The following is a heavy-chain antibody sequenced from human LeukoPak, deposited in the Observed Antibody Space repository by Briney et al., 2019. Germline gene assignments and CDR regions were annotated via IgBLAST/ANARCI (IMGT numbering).Heavy chain of an antibody. Sequence: SVKVSCKASGGTFSIYAISWVRQAPGQGLEWMGGIIPIFGTANYAQKSQGRVTITADESTSTAYMELSSLRSEDTAVYYCARDFRYYGSGSYFDYWGQGTLVTVSS. CDR1: GGTFSIYA. J-gene: IGHJ4*02. V-gene: IGHV1-69*13. CDR3: ARDFRYYGSGSYFDY. D-gene: IGHD3-10*01. CDR2: IIPIFGTA.